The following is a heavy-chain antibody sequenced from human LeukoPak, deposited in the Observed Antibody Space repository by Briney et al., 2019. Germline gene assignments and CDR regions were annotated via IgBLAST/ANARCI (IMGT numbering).Heavy chain of an antibody. CDR3: ASVRRGYYDILTGYYY. J-gene: IGHJ4*02. Sequence: GASVKVSCKASGYTFTSYGISWVRQAPGQGLEWMGWISPYNGNTNYAQKHQGKVTMTTDTSTSTAYMELRSLRSDDTAVYYCASVRRGYYDILTGYYYWGQGTLVTVSS. CDR1: GYTFTSYG. V-gene: IGHV1-18*01. CDR2: ISPYNGNT. D-gene: IGHD3-9*01.